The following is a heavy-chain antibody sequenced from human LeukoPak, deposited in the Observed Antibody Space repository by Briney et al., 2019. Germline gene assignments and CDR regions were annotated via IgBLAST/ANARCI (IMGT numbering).Heavy chain of an antibody. Sequence: KPGESLKISCKGSGYSFTNYWIGWVRQMPGKGLEWMGIIYPGDSDTRYSPSFQGQVTISADKSISTAYLQWSSLKASDTAMYYCARATYAGYSYGLLDYWGQGTLVTVSS. CDR2: IYPGDSDT. V-gene: IGHV5-51*03. CDR3: ARATYAGYSYGLLDY. D-gene: IGHD5-18*01. J-gene: IGHJ4*02. CDR1: GYSFTNYW.